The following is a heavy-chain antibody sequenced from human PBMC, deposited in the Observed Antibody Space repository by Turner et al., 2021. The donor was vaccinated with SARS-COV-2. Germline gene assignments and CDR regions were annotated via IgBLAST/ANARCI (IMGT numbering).Heavy chain of an antibody. V-gene: IGHV4-39*01. CDR3: ARLMDTAMDYYGTDV. Sequence: QMQLQESGPGLVKPSETLSLTCNVSGGSISSSSYYWRWNRQPPGKGLEGIGNIYNMGSACYPPSLKSRVTISIDPSKNQFSLKLTSVTAADTAVYYCARLMDTAMDYYGTDVWGQGTTVTVSS. CDR1: GGSISSSSYY. D-gene: IGHD5-18*01. CDR2: IYNMGSA. J-gene: IGHJ6*02.